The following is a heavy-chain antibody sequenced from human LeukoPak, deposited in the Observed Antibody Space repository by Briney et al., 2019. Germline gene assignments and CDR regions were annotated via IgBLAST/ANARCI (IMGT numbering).Heavy chain of an antibody. CDR3: AREDASAFDI. Sequence: PGGSLRLSCAASGFTFISYWMSWVRQAPGKGLEWVANIKQDGSEKYYVDSVKGRFTISRDNAKNSLYLQMNSLRAEDTAVYYCAREDASAFDIWGQGTMVTVSS. CDR1: GFTFISYW. D-gene: IGHD2-2*01. CDR2: IKQDGSEK. V-gene: IGHV3-7*01. J-gene: IGHJ3*02.